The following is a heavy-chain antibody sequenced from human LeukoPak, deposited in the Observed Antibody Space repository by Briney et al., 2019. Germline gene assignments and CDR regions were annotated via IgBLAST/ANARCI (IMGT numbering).Heavy chain of an antibody. Sequence: PGGSLRLSCAASGFTLTSYGMHWVRQAPGKGLEWVAFIQYDGSNKNYADSVKGRFTISRDYSKNTLYLQMNSLRAEDTAVYYCAQKDSSSWSFDYWGQGTLVTVSS. V-gene: IGHV3-30*02. CDR2: IQYDGSNK. D-gene: IGHD6-13*01. CDR1: GFTLTSYG. CDR3: AQKDSSSWSFDY. J-gene: IGHJ4*02.